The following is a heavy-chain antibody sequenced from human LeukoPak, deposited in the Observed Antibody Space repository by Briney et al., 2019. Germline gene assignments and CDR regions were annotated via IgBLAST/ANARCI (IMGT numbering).Heavy chain of an antibody. CDR1: GGTFSSYA. CDR2: IIPIFGTA. Sequence: SVKVSCKASGGTFSSYAISWVRQAPGQGLEWMGGIIPIFGTANYAQKFQGRVTITADESTSAAYMELSSLRSEDTAVYYCAREGEACCGGDCYFWGQGTLVTVSS. V-gene: IGHV1-69*01. CDR3: AREGEACCGGDCYF. D-gene: IGHD2-21*01. J-gene: IGHJ4*02.